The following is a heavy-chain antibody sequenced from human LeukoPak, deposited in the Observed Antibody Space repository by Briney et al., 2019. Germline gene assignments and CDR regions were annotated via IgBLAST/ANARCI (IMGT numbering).Heavy chain of an antibody. J-gene: IGHJ6*02. CDR2: ISSSSYI. V-gene: IGHV3-21*01. CDR3: ASPGIAVAYGMDV. Sequence: KPGGSLRLSCAASGFTFSSYSMNWVRQAPGKGLEWVSSISSSSYIYYADSVKGRFTISRDNAKNSLYLQMNSLRAEDTAVYYCASPGIAVAYGMDVWGQGTTVTVSS. D-gene: IGHD6-13*01. CDR1: GFTFSSYS.